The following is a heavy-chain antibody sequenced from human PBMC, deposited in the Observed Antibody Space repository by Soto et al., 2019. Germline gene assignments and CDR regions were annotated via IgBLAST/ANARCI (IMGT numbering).Heavy chain of an antibody. J-gene: IGHJ4*02. CDR2: ISGSGTGT. D-gene: IGHD4-17*01. CDR1: GFTFSSFA. CDR3: AKEDYGDVDC. Sequence: PGGSLRLSCAASGFTFSSFAMSWVRQAPGKGLQWVSSISGSGTGTYYAGSVRGRFTISRDNSKSTLYLQMNSLRADDTALYYCAKEDYGDVDCWGQGTLVTVSS. V-gene: IGHV3-23*01.